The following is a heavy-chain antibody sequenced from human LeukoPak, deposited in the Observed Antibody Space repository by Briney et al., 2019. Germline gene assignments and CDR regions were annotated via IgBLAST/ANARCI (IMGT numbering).Heavy chain of an antibody. Sequence: PGGSLRLSCAASGFRFSSYDMNWVRQAPGEGLEWLSYISSSATTIYYADSVKGRLTISRDNAKNSLYLQMYSLRAEDTAVYYCARGWLQSFDYWGQGTLVTVSS. V-gene: IGHV3-48*03. J-gene: IGHJ4*02. CDR1: GFRFSSYD. CDR3: ARGWLQSFDY. CDR2: ISSSATTI. D-gene: IGHD5-24*01.